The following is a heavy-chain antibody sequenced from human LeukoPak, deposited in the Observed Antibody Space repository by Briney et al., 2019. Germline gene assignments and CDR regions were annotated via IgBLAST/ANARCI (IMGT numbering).Heavy chain of an antibody. CDR3: AKEAVTYSGIGLDY. CDR1: GYIFSNYW. CDR2: IYPGDSDA. J-gene: IGHJ4*02. V-gene: IGHV5-51*01. Sequence: GESLKISCKASGYIFSNYWIGWVRQTPGKGLEWMGIIYPGDSDARYSPSFQGQVTISADKSINTAYLQWNSLKASDTAIYNCAKEAVTYSGIGLDYWGQGTLVTVSS. D-gene: IGHD3-10*01.